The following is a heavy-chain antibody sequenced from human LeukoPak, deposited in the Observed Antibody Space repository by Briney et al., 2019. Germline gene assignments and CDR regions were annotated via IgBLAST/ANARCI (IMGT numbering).Heavy chain of an antibody. CDR2: IRYDGSNK. CDR3: AKDGSPSGYYYYYMDV. D-gene: IGHD6-6*01. CDR1: GFTFSSYG. J-gene: IGHJ6*03. Sequence: GGSLRLSCAASGFTFSSYGMHWVRQAPGKGLEWVAFIRYDGSNKYYADSVKGRFTISRDNSKNTLYLQMNSLRAEDTAVYYCAKDGSPSGYYYYYMDVWGKGTTVTVSS. V-gene: IGHV3-30*02.